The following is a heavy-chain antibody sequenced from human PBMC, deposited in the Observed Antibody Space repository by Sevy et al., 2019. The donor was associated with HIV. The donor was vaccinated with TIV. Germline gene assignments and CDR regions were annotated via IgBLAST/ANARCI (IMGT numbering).Heavy chain of an antibody. J-gene: IGHJ4*02. V-gene: IGHV3-30*18. D-gene: IGHD4-17*01. CDR2: ISSDGSDD. CDR3: AKDKEDDYGDYYFDH. Sequence: GGSLRLSCSASGFIFSSYGMHWVRQTPGKGLEWVAIISSDGSDDFYAESVRGRFTISRDNSRNTLYLQMESLRLEDTAIYYCAKDKEDDYGDYYFDHWGQGALVTGLL. CDR1: GFIFSSYG.